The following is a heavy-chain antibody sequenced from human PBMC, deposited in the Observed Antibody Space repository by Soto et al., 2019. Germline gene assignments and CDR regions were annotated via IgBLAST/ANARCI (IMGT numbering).Heavy chain of an antibody. V-gene: IGHV4-31*03. Sequence: QVQLQESGPGLVKPSQTLSLTCTVSGGPITNYWSWIRQHPAKGLEWIGYVYDSGSTYYNPSLKSRVTMSLDTSKNQLSLKLTSVTAADTAVYYCARVNLDYVTGMDVWGQGTTVTFSS. D-gene: IGHD4-17*01. CDR1: GGPITNY. CDR2: VYDSGST. CDR3: ARVNLDYVTGMDV. J-gene: IGHJ6*02.